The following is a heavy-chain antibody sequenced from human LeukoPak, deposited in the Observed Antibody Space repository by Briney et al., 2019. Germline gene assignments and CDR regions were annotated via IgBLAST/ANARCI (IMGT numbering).Heavy chain of an antibody. Sequence: SETLSLTCTVSGGSISSYYWSWIRQPPGKGLEWIGYIYYSGSTNYNPSLKSRVTISVDTSKNQFSLKLSSVTAADTAVYYCARRSGYAETFDYWGQGTLVTVSS. CDR1: GGSISSYY. CDR2: IYYSGST. V-gene: IGHV4-59*08. J-gene: IGHJ4*02. CDR3: ARRSGYAETFDY. D-gene: IGHD5-12*01.